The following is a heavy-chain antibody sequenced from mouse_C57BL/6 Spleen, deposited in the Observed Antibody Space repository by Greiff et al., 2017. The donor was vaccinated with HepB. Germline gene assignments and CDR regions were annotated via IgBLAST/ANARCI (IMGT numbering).Heavy chain of an antibody. J-gene: IGHJ4*01. CDR3: ARGPFYGNSYYAMDY. V-gene: IGHV1-78*01. D-gene: IGHD2-10*01. CDR1: GYTFTDHT. Sequence: VQLQQSDAELVKPGASVKISCKVSGYTFTDHTIHWMKQRPEQGLEWIGYIYPRDGSTKYNEKFKGKATLTADKSSSTAYMQLNSLTSEDSAVYFCARGPFYGNSYYAMDYWGQGTSGTVSS. CDR2: IYPRDGST.